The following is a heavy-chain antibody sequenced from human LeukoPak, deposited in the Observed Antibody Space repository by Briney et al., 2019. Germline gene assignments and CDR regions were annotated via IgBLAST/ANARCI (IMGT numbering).Heavy chain of an antibody. V-gene: IGHV3-48*01. D-gene: IGHD2-2*01. J-gene: IGHJ6*03. CDR1: GFTFSSYS. Sequence: GGSLRLSCAASGFTFSSYSMNWVRQAPGKGLEWVSYISSSSSTIYYADSVKGRFTISRDNAKNPLYLQMNSLRAEDTAVYYCARHSTTYYYYYMDVWGKGTTVTVSS. CDR2: ISSSSSTI. CDR3: ARHSTTYYYYYMDV.